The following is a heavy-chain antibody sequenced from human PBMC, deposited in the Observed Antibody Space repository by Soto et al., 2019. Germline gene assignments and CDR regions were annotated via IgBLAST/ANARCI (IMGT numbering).Heavy chain of an antibody. CDR2: IIPCFGTA. CDR1: GDSVRMYG. CDR3: ARDGGKQMFLSPWAH. Sequence: QVQLGQSGPEVKKPGSSVKVSCKASGDSVRMYGFSWVRQAPGQGLEWMGGIIPCFGTANYAQKLQDRVTIPADASTHTVYLELRNLRHEDTAIYFCARDGGKQMFLSPWAHWGQGGRVTVSS. V-gene: IGHV1-69*12. J-gene: IGHJ4*02. D-gene: IGHD1-26*01.